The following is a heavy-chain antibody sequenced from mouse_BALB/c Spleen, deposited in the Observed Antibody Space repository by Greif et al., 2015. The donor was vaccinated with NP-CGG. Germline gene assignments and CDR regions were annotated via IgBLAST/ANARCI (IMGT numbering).Heavy chain of an antibody. V-gene: IGHV5-6-3*01. CDR2: INSNGGST. CDR1: GFTFSSYG. Sequence: EVQLVESGGGLVQPGGSLKLSCAASGFTFSSYGMSWVRQTPDKRLELVTTINSNGGSTYYPDSVKGRFTISRDNAKNTLYLQMSSLKSEDTAMYYCARDRPHYYAMDYWGQGTSVTVSS. J-gene: IGHJ4*01. CDR3: ARDRPHYYAMDY.